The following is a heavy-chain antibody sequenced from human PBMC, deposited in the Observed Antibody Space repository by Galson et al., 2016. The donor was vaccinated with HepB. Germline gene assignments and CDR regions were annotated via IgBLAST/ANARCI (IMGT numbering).Heavy chain of an antibody. V-gene: IGHV3-11*05. CDR1: GFTFSDYY. Sequence: SLRLTCAASGFTFSDYYMSWIRQAPGKGLEWLSYVTSLGSYTYYADSVKGRFAISRDNSKNTLYLQMDRLRAADTAVYYCAKERGWYGGPNYGSWGQGTLVTVSS. D-gene: IGHD2-15*01. CDR3: AKERGWYGGPNYGS. J-gene: IGHJ5*02. CDR2: VTSLGSYT.